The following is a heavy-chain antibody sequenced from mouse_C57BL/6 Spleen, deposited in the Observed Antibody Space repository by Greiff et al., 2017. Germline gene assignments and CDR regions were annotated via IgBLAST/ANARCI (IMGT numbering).Heavy chain of an antibody. CDR2: IYPGNSDT. V-gene: IGHV1-5*01. D-gene: IGHD1-1*01. J-gene: IGHJ4*01. Sequence: EVQLVESGTVLARPGASVKMSCKTSGYTFTSYWMHWVKQRPGQGLEWIGAIYPGNSDTSYNQKFKGKAKLTAVTSASTAYMELSSLTNEDSAVYYCTTYYCGSLRGMGDWGQGASVTVSS. CDR1: GYTFTSYW. CDR3: TTYYCGSLRGMGD.